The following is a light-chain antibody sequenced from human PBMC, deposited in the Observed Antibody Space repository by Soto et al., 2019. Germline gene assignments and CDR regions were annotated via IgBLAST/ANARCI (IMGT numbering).Light chain of an antibody. Sequence: QSVLTQPASVSGSPGQSIAISCTATSSDVGGYNYVSWYQHHPGKAPKLMIYDVSNRPSGVSDRFSGSKSGNTASLTISGLQADDEADYYCCSYRSDNPRFYVFGTGTKVTVL. CDR2: DVS. CDR3: CSYRSDNPRFYV. CDR1: SSDVGGYNY. J-gene: IGLJ1*01. V-gene: IGLV2-14*03.